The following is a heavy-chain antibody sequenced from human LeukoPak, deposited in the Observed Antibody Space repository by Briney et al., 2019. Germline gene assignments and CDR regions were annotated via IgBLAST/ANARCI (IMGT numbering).Heavy chain of an antibody. Sequence: PSETLSLTCTVSGGSISSSSYYWGWIRQPPGKGLEWIGSIYYSGSTYYNPSLKSRVTISVDTSKNQFSLKLSSVTAADTAVYYCARGGMTTVTPFYFDYWGQGTLVTVSS. V-gene: IGHV4-39*07. D-gene: IGHD4-17*01. J-gene: IGHJ4*02. CDR3: ARGGMTTVTPFYFDY. CDR2: IYYSGST. CDR1: GGSISSSSYY.